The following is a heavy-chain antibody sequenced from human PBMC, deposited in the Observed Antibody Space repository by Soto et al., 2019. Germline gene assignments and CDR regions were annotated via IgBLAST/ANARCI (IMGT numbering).Heavy chain of an antibody. CDR1: GFTFSSYG. V-gene: IGHV3-30*03. Sequence: GGSLRLSCAASGFTFSSYGMHWVRQAPGKGLEWVAVISYDGSNKYYADSVKGRFTISRDNSKNTLYLQMNSLRAEDTAVYYCARDSYLAARGYYYYYGMDVWGQGTTVTVS. CDR2: ISYDGSNK. J-gene: IGHJ6*02. D-gene: IGHD6-6*01. CDR3: ARDSYLAARGYYYYYGMDV.